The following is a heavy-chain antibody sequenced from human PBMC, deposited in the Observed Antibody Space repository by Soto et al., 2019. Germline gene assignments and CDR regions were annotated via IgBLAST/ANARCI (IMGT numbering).Heavy chain of an antibody. CDR3: ARARLDTPALDY. CDR2: ISYDGSNK. Sequence: QVQLVESGGGVVQPGRSLRLSCAASGFTFRSYAMHWVRQAPGKGLEWVAGISYDGSNKYCADSVKGRFTISRDNSKNTLYLQMTSLRAQDTAVYYCARARLDTPALDYWGQGTLVTFSS. D-gene: IGHD2-2*01. J-gene: IGHJ4*02. V-gene: IGHV3-30-3*01. CDR1: GFTFRSYA.